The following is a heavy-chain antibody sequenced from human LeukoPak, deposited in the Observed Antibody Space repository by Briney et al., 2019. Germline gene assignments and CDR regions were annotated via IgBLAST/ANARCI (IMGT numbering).Heavy chain of an antibody. D-gene: IGHD1-26*01. Sequence: GESLKIPCKVSGYSISAYWIGWVRQMPGKGLEWMGIIYPADSDTRYSPSFQGHVTFSVDKSISTAYLQWSSLRASDTAMYYCARLFVGAFDYWGQGTLVTVSS. CDR2: IYPADSDT. CDR3: ARLFVGAFDY. V-gene: IGHV5-51*01. CDR1: GYSISAYW. J-gene: IGHJ4*02.